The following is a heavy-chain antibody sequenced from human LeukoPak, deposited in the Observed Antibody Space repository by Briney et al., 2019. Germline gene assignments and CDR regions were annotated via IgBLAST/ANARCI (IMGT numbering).Heavy chain of an antibody. CDR3: ARVKGIRLWFHFDY. J-gene: IGHJ4*02. D-gene: IGHD5-18*01. V-gene: IGHV3-7*05. CDR1: GFTFSSYW. CDR2: IKQDGSEK. Sequence: GGSLRLSCAASGFTFSSYWMSLVRQAPGKGLEWVANIKQDGSEKYYVDSVKGRFTISRDNAKNSLYLQMNSLRAEDTAVYYCARVKGIRLWFHFDYWGQGTLVTVSS.